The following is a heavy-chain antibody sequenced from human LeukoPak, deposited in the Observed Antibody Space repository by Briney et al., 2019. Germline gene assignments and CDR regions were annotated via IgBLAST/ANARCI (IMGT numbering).Heavy chain of an antibody. CDR1: GFTFSSYW. V-gene: IGHV3-7*01. CDR3: ATSHDYGDYADY. CDR2: IKQDGSEK. Sequence: GGSLRLSCAASGFTFSSYWMSCVRQAPGKGLEWVANIKQDGSEKYYVDSVKGRFTISRDNAKNSLYLQMNSLRAEDTAVYYCATSHDYGDYADYWGQGTLVTVSS. J-gene: IGHJ4*02. D-gene: IGHD4-17*01.